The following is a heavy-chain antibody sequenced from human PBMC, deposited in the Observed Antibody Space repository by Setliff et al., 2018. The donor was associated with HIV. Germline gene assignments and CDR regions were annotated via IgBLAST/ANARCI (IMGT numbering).Heavy chain of an antibody. Sequence: LRLSCAASGFTFSNYWMDWVRQAPGKWLAWVATIKQDGSEIYYMDSVKGRFTISRDNARTSMFLEMRSLRDEDTAVYLCANLWELGAWGQGTLVTVSS. CDR2: IKQDGSEI. J-gene: IGHJ5*02. CDR3: ANLWELGA. CDR1: GFTFSNYW. D-gene: IGHD3-16*01. V-gene: IGHV3-7*03.